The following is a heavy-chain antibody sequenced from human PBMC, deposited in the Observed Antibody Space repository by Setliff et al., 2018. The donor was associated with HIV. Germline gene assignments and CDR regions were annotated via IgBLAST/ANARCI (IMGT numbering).Heavy chain of an antibody. Sequence: PGGSLRLSCAASGFSFSSDGMQWVRQAPGKGLEWVAIISYHERDTFYADSVKGRFTISRDNAKNSLYLQMNSLRAEDTAVYYCARVGFDYYYYMDVWGKGTTVTVSS. CDR2: ISYHERDT. CDR3: ARVGFDYYYYMDV. CDR1: GFSFSSDG. V-gene: IGHV3-30*03. J-gene: IGHJ6*03.